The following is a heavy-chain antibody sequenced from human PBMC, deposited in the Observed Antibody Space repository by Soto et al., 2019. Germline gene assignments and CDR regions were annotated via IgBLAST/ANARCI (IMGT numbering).Heavy chain of an antibody. D-gene: IGHD6-19*01. V-gene: IGHV4-39*01. Sequence: SETLSLICTVSGGSISSSSYYWGWIRQPPGKGLEWIGSIYYSGSTYYNPSLKSRVTISVDTSKNQFSLKLSSVTAADTAVYYCARILPPIAVAGHVDYWGQGTLVTVSS. CDR3: ARILPPIAVAGHVDY. J-gene: IGHJ4*02. CDR2: IYYSGST. CDR1: GGSISSSSYY.